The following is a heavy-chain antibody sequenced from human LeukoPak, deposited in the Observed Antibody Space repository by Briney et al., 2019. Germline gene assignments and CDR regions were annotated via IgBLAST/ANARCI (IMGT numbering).Heavy chain of an antibody. J-gene: IGHJ5*02. CDR3: ARDRAPNSGTVLAS. V-gene: IGHV3-48*01. D-gene: IGHD1-26*01. CDR2: ISSLSSTI. Sequence: GGSLRLSCAASGFTFSSYSMNWVRQAPGKGLEWVSYISSLSSTIYYADSMKGRLTISRDNAKNSVYLQMNSLRADDTAVYYCARDRAPNSGTVLASWGQGTLVTVSS. CDR1: GFTFSSYS.